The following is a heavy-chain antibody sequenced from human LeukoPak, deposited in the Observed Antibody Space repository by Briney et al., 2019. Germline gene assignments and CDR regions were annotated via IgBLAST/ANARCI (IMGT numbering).Heavy chain of an antibody. D-gene: IGHD6-19*01. J-gene: IGHJ4*02. CDR3: AKADIAVAPPGPFFDC. CDR1: GFTFSTYG. Sequence: GGSLRLSCAASGFTFSTYGMSWVRQAPGKGLEWVSLISGSGGDTYYAESVKGRFTISRDNSRDTLYLQMNSLRAEDTAVYYCAKADIAVAPPGPFFDCWGQGTLVTVSS. V-gene: IGHV3-23*01. CDR2: ISGSGGDT.